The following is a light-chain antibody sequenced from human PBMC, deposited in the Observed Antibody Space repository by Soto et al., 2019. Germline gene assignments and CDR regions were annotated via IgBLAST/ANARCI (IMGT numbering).Light chain of an antibody. CDR3: AAWHNRLGVA. CDR1: SSNIGSNS. V-gene: IGLV1-47*01. J-gene: IGLJ2*01. CDR2: GND. Sequence: QSVLTQPPSASGTPGQRVTISCSGSSSNIGSNSVSWYLQLPGTAPTLLIYGNDHRPSGVPDRFSGSKSGTSASLAISGLRSEDEGDYYCAAWHNRLGVAFGGGTKLTVL.